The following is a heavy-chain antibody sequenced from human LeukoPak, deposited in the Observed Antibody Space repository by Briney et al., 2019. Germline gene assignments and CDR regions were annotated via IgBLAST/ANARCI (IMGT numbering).Heavy chain of an antibody. J-gene: IGHJ6*03. V-gene: IGHV3-74*01. CDR1: GFTFSSHW. CDR3: ARAHDFWSGYGGNYMDV. D-gene: IGHD3-3*01. Sequence: GGSLRLSCAASGFTFSSHWMHWVRQAPEKGLVGVAHINADGSGTYYAASVKGRFTISRDDGKNSLYLQMNSLGAEDSAVYYCARAHDFWSGYGGNYMDVWGKGTTVTVSS. CDR2: INADGSGT.